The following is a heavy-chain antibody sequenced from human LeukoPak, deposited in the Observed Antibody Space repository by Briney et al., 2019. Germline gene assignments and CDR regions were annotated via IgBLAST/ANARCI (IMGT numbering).Heavy chain of an antibody. J-gene: IGHJ6*02. Sequence: GASVNVSCTASGGTFSSYAISWVRQAPGQGLEWMGGIIPIFGTANYAQKFQGRVTITADESTSTAYMELRSLRSDDTAVYYCARIVVVPAGNYYYYGMDVWGQGTTVTVSS. V-gene: IGHV1-69*01. CDR1: GGTFSSYA. CDR2: IIPIFGTA. CDR3: ARIVVVPAGNYYYYGMDV. D-gene: IGHD2-2*01.